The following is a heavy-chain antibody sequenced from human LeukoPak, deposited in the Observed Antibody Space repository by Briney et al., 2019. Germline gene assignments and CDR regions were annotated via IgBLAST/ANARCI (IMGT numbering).Heavy chain of an antibody. CDR1: GGSISSGSYY. D-gene: IGHD3-22*01. CDR3: TYSSSGYSGAFDI. V-gene: IGHV4-39*01. J-gene: IGHJ3*02. CDR2: IYYSGST. Sequence: SETLSLTCTVSGGSISSGSYYWGWIREPPGKGLEWIGSIYYSGSTYYNPSLKSRVTISVDTSKNQFSLKLTSVTAADTAVYYCTYSSSGYSGAFDIWGQGTMVTVSS.